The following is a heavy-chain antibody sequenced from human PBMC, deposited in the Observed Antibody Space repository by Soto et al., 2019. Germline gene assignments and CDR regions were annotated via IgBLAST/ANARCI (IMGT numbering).Heavy chain of an antibody. CDR2: ISAYDGNT. J-gene: IGHJ4*02. CDR1: GYTFTNYG. CDR3: ARDVIGGWFPKYY. V-gene: IGHV1-18*04. Sequence: QVQLVQSGSEVKKPGASVKVSCRASGYTFTNYGSTWVRQAPGQGLEWMGWISAYDGNTAYPQKFQARVTMATDTSTSTAYMELRSLRSDDTAVYYCARDVIGGWFPKYYCGQGTLVTVSS. D-gene: IGHD2-15*01.